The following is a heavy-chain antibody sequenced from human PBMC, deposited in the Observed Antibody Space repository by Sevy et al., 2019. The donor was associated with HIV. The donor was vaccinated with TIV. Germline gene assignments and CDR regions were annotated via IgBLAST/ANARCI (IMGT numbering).Heavy chain of an antibody. CDR1: GYTFNTYG. V-gene: IGHV1-18*01. J-gene: IGHJ6*02. CDR3: ARERTRWQQLVEYYLGMDV. D-gene: IGHD6-13*01. Sequence: ASVKVSCKASGYTFNTYGISWVRQAPGQGLEWMGWISSYYGNTNFPQKFQGRVTMTTDTITNTAYMELTSLRSDDTVLYYCARERTRWQQLVEYYLGMDVWGQGTPVTVSS. CDR2: ISSYYGNT.